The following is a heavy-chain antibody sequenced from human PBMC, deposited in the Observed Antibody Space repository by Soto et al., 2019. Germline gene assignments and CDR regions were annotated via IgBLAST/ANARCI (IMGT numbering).Heavy chain of an antibody. CDR3: ARVLRYFDWLFTTARFDP. J-gene: IGHJ5*02. D-gene: IGHD3-9*01. Sequence: KPSETLSLTCTVSGGSVSSGSYYWSWIRQPPGKGLEWIGYIYYSGSTNYNPSLKSRVTISVDTSKNQFSLKLSSVTAADTAVYYCARVLRYFDWLFTTARFDPWGQGTLVTVSS. V-gene: IGHV4-61*01. CDR2: IYYSGST. CDR1: GGSVSSGSYY.